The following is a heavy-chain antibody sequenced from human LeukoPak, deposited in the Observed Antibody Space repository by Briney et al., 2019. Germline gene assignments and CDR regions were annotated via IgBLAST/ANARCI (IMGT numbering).Heavy chain of an antibody. CDR2: ISSSSSYI. CDR1: GFTFSSYA. J-gene: IGHJ4*02. CDR3: ARDLMERQSI. D-gene: IGHD1-1*01. Sequence: GGSLRLSCAASGFTFSSYAMSWVRQAPGKGLEWVSSISSSSSYIYYADSVKGRFTISRDNAKNSLYLQVNSLRAEDTAVYYCARDLMERQSIWGQGTLVTVSS. V-gene: IGHV3-21*01.